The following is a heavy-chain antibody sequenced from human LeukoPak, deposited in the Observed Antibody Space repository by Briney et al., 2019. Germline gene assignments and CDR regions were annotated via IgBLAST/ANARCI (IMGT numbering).Heavy chain of an antibody. CDR1: GFNLSTNA. V-gene: IGHV3-23*01. CDR2: ISGSGAST. CDR3: AKDVGKWESLHFFDY. Sequence: GGSLRLSCLTSGFNLSTNAMSWVRQAPGKGLEWISGISGSGASTYYADSVKGRFTISRDDSRNTLYLQMNSLRGDDTAVYYCAKDVGKWESLHFFDYWGQGTLVTVSS. J-gene: IGHJ4*02. D-gene: IGHD1-26*01.